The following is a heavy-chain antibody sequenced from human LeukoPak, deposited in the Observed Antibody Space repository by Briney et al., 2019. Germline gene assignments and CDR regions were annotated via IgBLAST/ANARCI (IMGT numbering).Heavy chain of an antibody. J-gene: IGHJ4*02. Sequence: ASVKLSCKASAYTFTSYGISWVRQAPGQGIEWMGWISAYNGNTNYAQKLQGRVTMTTDTSTSTAYMELRSLRTDDTAVYYCARGWDYAEYGVSEFDYWGQGTLVTVSS. CDR2: ISAYNGNT. D-gene: IGHD3-16*01. CDR1: AYTFTSYG. V-gene: IGHV1-18*01. CDR3: ARGWDYAEYGVSEFDY.